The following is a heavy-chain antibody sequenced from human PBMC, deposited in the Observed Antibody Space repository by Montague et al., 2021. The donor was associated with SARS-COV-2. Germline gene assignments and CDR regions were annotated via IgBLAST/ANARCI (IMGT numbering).Heavy chain of an antibody. CDR1: GYSISTGYY. J-gene: IGHJ3*02. Sequence: SETLSLTCTVSGYSISTGYYCGCIRQPPGKGLEWIGTIYHSGSTYFNPSLKSRLTLSVDTSKNQFSLNLSSATAADTAVYYCAKVAGSHDTFDIWGRGTMVTVSS. V-gene: IGHV4-38-2*02. CDR2: IYHSGST. D-gene: IGHD6-19*01. CDR3: AKVAGSHDTFDI.